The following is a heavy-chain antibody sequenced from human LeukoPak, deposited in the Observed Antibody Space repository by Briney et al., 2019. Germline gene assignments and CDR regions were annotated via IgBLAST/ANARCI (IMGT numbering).Heavy chain of an antibody. J-gene: IGHJ4*02. CDR2: ISAYNGNT. D-gene: IGHD6-13*01. Sequence: ASVKVSCKASGYTFTSYGISWVRQAPGQGPEWMGWISAYNGNTNYAQKLQGRVTMTTDTSTSTAYMELRSLRSDDTAVYYCARDRAAAGTWDFDYWGQGTLVTVSS. CDR1: GYTFTSYG. V-gene: IGHV1-18*01. CDR3: ARDRAAAGTWDFDY.